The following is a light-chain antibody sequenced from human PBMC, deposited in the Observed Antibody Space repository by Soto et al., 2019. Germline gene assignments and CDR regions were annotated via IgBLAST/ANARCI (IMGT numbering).Light chain of an antibody. CDR1: QSVSSY. Sequence: EIVWTQSPATLALSPGERATLSCRVSQSVSSYLAWYQQKTGQAPRLLILDASNRATGIPARFSGSGSGTDFTLTSSSLEPEDGAVYYCQQRSNWPPLTCGGGTKVEIK. V-gene: IGKV3-11*01. CDR2: DAS. CDR3: QQRSNWPPLT. J-gene: IGKJ4*01.